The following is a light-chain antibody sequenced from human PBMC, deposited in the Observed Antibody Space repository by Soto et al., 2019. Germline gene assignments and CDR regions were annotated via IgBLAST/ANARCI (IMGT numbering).Light chain of an antibody. J-gene: IGLJ1*01. CDR3: NSYDSSNLV. V-gene: IGLV6-57*04. Sequence: NFMLTQPHSVSGSPGKTVSISCTRSSGSIASYYVQWYQQRPGSAPTTVIYEDKQRPSGVPDRFSGSIDSSSNSASLTISRLETEDEADYYWNSYDSSNLVFGLGTKATVL. CDR1: SGSIASYY. CDR2: EDK.